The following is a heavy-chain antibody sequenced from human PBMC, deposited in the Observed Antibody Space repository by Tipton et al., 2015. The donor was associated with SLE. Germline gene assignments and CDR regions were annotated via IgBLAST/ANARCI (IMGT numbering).Heavy chain of an antibody. Sequence: LRLSCTVSGASIRSYYWSWIRQPPGKGLEWIGYMYYSGNSDYNPSLKSRVTISVDTSKNQFSLKLSSVTAADTAVYYCARGPYYYMDVWGKGTTVTVSS. CDR3: ARGPYYYMDV. J-gene: IGHJ6*03. V-gene: IGHV4-59*01. CDR1: GASIRSYY. CDR2: MYYSGNS.